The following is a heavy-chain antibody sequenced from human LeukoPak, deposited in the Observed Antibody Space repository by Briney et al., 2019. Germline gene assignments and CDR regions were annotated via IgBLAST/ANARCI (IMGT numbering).Heavy chain of an antibody. CDR2: IKQGGGET. J-gene: IGHJ4*02. Sequence: PGGSLRLSCAASGFTFSNYWVNWVRQAPGKGLEWVANIKQGGGETYNVDSVKGRFTISRDNAKNSLYLQMNSLRVEDTAFYYCAKDNRRHYTSGPNPDSLHWGQGALVTVSS. D-gene: IGHD6-19*01. CDR1: GFTFSNYW. CDR3: AKDNRRHYTSGPNPDSLH. V-gene: IGHV3-7*03.